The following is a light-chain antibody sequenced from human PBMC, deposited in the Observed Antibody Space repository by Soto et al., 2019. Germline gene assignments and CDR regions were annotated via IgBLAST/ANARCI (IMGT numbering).Light chain of an antibody. Sequence: SYELTQPPSVSVAPGKTARITCGGNNIGSKSVHWYQLRPGQAPVLVIYYDSDRPPGIPERFSGSNSGNTATLTISRVEAGDEADYYCQVWDNSSEHVVFGAGTQLTVL. CDR1: NIGSKS. V-gene: IGLV3-21*04. CDR2: YDS. CDR3: QVWDNSSEHVV. J-gene: IGLJ2*01.